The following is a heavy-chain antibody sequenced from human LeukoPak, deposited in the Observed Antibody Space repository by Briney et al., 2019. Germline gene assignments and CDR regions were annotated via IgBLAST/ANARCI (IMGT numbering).Heavy chain of an antibody. CDR1: GGSISSGGYS. D-gene: IGHD3-3*01. CDR3: ARQGIEDTYYDFWSGLIDGAFDI. Sequence: PSETLSLTCAVSGGSISSGGYSWSWIRQPPGKGLEWIGYIYYSGSTNYNPSLKSRVTISVDTSKNQFSLKLSSVTAADTAVYYCARQGIEDTYYDFWSGLIDGAFDIWGQGTMVTVSS. CDR2: IYYSGST. J-gene: IGHJ3*02. V-gene: IGHV4-61*08.